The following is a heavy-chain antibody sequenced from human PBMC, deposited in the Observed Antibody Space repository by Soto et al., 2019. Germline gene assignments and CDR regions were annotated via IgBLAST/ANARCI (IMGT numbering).Heavy chain of an antibody. CDR3: ARGEVVASNWFDP. CDR1: GGSIIDSGSFY. J-gene: IGHJ5*02. Sequence: QVQMQESGPGLVKPSQTLYLTCSVSGGSIIDSGSFYWNWIRQHPGKGLEWIGYIYYSGSTYYNRSLKSRATISLDTSKNQFSLMLTSVTAADTAIYYCARGEVVASNWFDPWGQGTLVTVSS. CDR2: IYYSGST. D-gene: IGHD2-15*01. V-gene: IGHV4-31*03.